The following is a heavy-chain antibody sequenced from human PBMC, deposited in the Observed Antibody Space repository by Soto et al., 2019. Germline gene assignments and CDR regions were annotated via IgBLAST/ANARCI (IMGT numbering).Heavy chain of an antibody. D-gene: IGHD2-15*01. V-gene: IGHV3-30*18. CDR1: GFTFSNYG. CDR3: AKDGAPRYCSGRSCHPAGAY. Sequence: QVQLVESGGGVVQPGRSLRLSCAGSGFTFSNYGLHWVRQTPGKGLEWVAFISHGGSNKYYADSVKGRFTISRDSSKSTLYLQMDSLRVEDTAVYYCAKDGAPRYCSGRSCHPAGAYWGQGTLVTVSS. CDR2: ISHGGSNK. J-gene: IGHJ4*02.